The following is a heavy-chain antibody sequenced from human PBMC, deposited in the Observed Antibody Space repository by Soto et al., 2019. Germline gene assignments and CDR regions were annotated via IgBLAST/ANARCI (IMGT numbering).Heavy chain of an antibody. V-gene: IGHV1-69*13. CDR1: GATFSSYA. Sequence: SVKVSCKAPGATFSSYAISWGRQAPGQGLEWMGGIIPIFGTANYEQKFQGRVTMTADESRSTAYMELSSLRSEDTAVYYCARECVGHAYGGNARPQVTWFDPWGQGTLVTVSS. J-gene: IGHJ5*02. CDR2: IIPIFGTA. CDR3: ARECVGHAYGGNARPQVTWFDP. D-gene: IGHD2-21*02.